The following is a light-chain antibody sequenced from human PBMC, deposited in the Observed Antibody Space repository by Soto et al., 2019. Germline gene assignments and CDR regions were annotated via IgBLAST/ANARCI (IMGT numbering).Light chain of an antibody. Sequence: ILFTQSPATLSLSPGERATLSCRASQSISSYLAWYQQKPDQAPRLLIYDASNRATGIPARFSGSGSGTDFTLTISSLEPEDFAVYYCHQRSTWPFTFGPGTKVDIK. CDR2: DAS. V-gene: IGKV3-11*01. J-gene: IGKJ3*01. CDR1: QSISSY. CDR3: HQRSTWPFT.